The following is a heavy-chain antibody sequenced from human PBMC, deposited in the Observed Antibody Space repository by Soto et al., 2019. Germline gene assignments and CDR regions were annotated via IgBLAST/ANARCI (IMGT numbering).Heavy chain of an antibody. Sequence: QVQLVQSGAEVKNPGASVKVSCKASGYTFTRYGIGWARQAPGQGLEWMGWINTYNGNTNYAQNVQGRVTPTTDTSTSTAYMELRSLRSTDTAIYYCAMVDVYVTPSPQDVWGQGTTVIVSS. CDR1: GYTFTRYG. D-gene: IGHD3-16*01. CDR3: AMVDVYVTPSPQDV. CDR2: INTYNGNT. J-gene: IGHJ6*02. V-gene: IGHV1-18*01.